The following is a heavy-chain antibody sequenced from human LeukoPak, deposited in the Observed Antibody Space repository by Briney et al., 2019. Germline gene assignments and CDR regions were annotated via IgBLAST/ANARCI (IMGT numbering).Heavy chain of an antibody. CDR3: AKDLYSSGWTHFDY. V-gene: IGHV3-9*01. CDR2: ISWNSGTI. CDR1: GFTFDDYA. J-gene: IGHJ4*02. D-gene: IGHD6-19*01. Sequence: GGSLRLSCAASGFTFDDYAMHWVRQAPGKGLEWVSSISWNSGTIAYVDSVKGRFTISGDNAKNSLYLQMNSLRAEDTASYYCAKDLYSSGWTHFDYWGQGTLVTVSS.